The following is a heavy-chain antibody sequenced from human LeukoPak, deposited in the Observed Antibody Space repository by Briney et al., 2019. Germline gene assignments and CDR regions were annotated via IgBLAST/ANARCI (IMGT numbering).Heavy chain of an antibody. CDR2: IGGSGSFI. Sequence: PPGGSLRLSCAASGFTFRTYSIIWVRQAPGKGLEWVSHIGGSGSFIYYADSVKGRFTISRDNAKNSVSLQMNSLRAEDTAVYYCARFLATWDRYYMDVWGKGTTVSVSS. CDR3: ARFLATWDRYYMDV. V-gene: IGHV3-48*01. J-gene: IGHJ6*03. CDR1: GFTFRTYS. D-gene: IGHD1-26*01.